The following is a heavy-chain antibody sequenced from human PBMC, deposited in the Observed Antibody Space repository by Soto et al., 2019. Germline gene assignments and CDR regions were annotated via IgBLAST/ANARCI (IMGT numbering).Heavy chain of an antibody. CDR2: IYYSGSP. CDR3: ARITMVRGGIAY. J-gene: IGHJ4*02. CDR1: GGSISSYY. V-gene: IGHV4-59*01. Sequence: QVQLQESGPGLVKPSETLSLTCTDSGGSISSYYWRWIRQTPGKGLEWIGYIYYSGSPNYNHSLKSRVTISVDTAKNQFSLKLSSVTAADTAVYYCARITMVRGGIAYWGQGTLVTVSS. D-gene: IGHD3-10*01.